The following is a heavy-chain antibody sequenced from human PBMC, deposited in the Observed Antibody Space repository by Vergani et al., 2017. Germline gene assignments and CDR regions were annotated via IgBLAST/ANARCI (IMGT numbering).Heavy chain of an antibody. Sequence: EVQLLESGGGLVQPGGSLRLSCAASGFTFSSYSMNWVRQAPGKGLEWVSSISSSSSYIYYADSVKGRFTISRDNAKNSLYLQMNSLRAEDTAVYYCARGVRGVIIPKPGGMDVWGQGTTVTVSS. J-gene: IGHJ6*02. CDR3: ARGVRGVIIPKPGGMDV. D-gene: IGHD3-10*01. CDR1: GFTFSSYS. V-gene: IGHV3-21*01. CDR2: ISSSSSYI.